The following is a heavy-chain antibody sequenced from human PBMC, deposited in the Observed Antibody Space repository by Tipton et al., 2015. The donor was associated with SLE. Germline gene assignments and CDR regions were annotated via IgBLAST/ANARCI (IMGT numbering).Heavy chain of an antibody. CDR3: ARCHPQGDWYFDL. V-gene: IGHV4-34*01. D-gene: IGHD3-16*01. CDR1: GGSFSVCY. CDR2: INHSGST. J-gene: IGHJ2*01. Sequence: TLSLTCAVYGGSFSVCYWSWIRQSPGKGLEWIGEINHSGSTNYNPSLSSRVSMSIDTSTNQFSLKLNSLIAADTAVYYCARCHPQGDWYFDLWGRGTLVTVSS.